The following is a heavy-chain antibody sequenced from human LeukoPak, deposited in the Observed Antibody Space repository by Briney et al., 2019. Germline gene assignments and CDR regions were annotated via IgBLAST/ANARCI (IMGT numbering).Heavy chain of an antibody. CDR1: GGAISNSNW. J-gene: IGHJ5*02. CDR2: IYHSGRD. V-gene: IGHV4-4*02. CDR3: ARHGSGTYFVS. D-gene: IGHD3-10*01. Sequence: SGTLSLTCAVSGGAISNSNWWSWVRQPPGRGLEWIGEIYHSGRDNYNPSLKSRVTISIDTSNNQFSLKLYSVTAADTAVYYCARHGSGTYFVSWGQGTLVTVSS.